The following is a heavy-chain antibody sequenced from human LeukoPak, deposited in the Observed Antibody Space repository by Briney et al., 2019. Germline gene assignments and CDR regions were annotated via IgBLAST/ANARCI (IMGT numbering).Heavy chain of an antibody. CDR1: GGSFSGYY. J-gene: IGHJ4*02. CDR3: ARGPPGYLTRTTFDY. D-gene: IGHD1-14*01. V-gene: IGHV4-34*01. CDR2: INHSGST. Sequence: SETLSLTCAVYGGSFSGYYWSWIRQPPGKGLEWIGEINHSGSTNYNPSLKSRVTISVDTSKNQFSLKLSSVTAADTAVYYCARGPPGYLTRTTFDYWGQGTLVTVSS.